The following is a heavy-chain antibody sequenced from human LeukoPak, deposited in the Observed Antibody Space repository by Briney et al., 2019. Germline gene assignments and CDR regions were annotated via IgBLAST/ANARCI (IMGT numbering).Heavy chain of an antibody. Sequence: PGGSLRLSCAASGFTFSHYSMRWVRQAPGKGLECVSYINDNSDTIFYADSVKGRFTISRDNARNSLYLQMNSLRAEDTAVYYCAIPPLSGTGSSRPLAGMDVWGQGITVTVSS. J-gene: IGHJ6*02. CDR1: GFTFSHYS. CDR2: INDNSDTI. CDR3: AIPPLSGTGSSRPLAGMDV. V-gene: IGHV3-48*04. D-gene: IGHD3-10*01.